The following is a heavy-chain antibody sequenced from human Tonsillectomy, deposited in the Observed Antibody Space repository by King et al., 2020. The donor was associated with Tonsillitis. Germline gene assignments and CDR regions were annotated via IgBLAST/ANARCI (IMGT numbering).Heavy chain of an antibody. V-gene: IGHV3-23*03. Sequence: VQLVESGGGLVQPGGSLRLSCAASGFTFSSYAMSWVRQAPGKGLEWVSVIYSGGSSTYYVDSVKGRFTISRHNSKNTLYLQMNSLRAEDTAVYYCAKVVGATPGIDYGGQGPLVTVSS. CDR3: AKVVGATPGIDY. J-gene: IGHJ4*02. CDR2: IYSGGSST. D-gene: IGHD1-26*01. CDR1: GFTFSSYA.